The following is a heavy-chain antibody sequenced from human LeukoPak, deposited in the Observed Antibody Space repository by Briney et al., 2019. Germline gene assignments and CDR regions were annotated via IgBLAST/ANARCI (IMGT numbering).Heavy chain of an antibody. J-gene: IGHJ6*03. CDR2: IKQDGSEK. CDR3: AREGGTQARPSYYYYVDV. Sequence: GGSLRLSCAASGFTFSSYWMSWVRQAPGKGLEWVANIKQDGSEKYYVDSVKGRFTISRDNAKNSLYLQMNSLRAEDTAVYYCAREGGTQARPSYYYYVDVWGKGTTVTVSS. V-gene: IGHV3-7*01. CDR1: GFTFSSYW. D-gene: IGHD6-6*01.